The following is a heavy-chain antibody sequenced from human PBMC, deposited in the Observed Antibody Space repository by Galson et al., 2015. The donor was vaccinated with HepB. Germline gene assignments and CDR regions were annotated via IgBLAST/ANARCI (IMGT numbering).Heavy chain of an antibody. CDR2: ISGSGGST. CDR1: GFTFSNYA. V-gene: IGHV3-23*01. D-gene: IGHD3-22*01. J-gene: IGHJ4*02. CDR3: AKGVTMIVVVIYYFDY. Sequence: SLRLSCAASGFTFSNYAMSWVRQAPGKGLEWVSAISGSGGSTYYADSVKGRFTISRDNSKNTLYLQMNSLRAEDTAVYYCAKGVTMIVVVIYYFDYWGQGTLVTVSS.